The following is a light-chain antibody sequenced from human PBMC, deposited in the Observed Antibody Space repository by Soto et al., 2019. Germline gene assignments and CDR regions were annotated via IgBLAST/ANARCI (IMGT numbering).Light chain of an antibody. J-gene: IGKJ1*01. CDR3: MQALQTPRT. CDR2: LGS. V-gene: IGKV2-28*01. CDR1: QSLLHSNGYNY. Sequence: DIVMTQSPLSLPVTPGEPASISCRSSQSLLHSNGYNYLDWYLQKPGQSPQLLIYLGSNRASGGTDRFSGSGSGSDFTLKISRVEAEDGGVYYCMQALQTPRTFGQGTKVESK.